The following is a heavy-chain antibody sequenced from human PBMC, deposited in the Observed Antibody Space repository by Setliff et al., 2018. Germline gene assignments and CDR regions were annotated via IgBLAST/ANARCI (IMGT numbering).Heavy chain of an antibody. J-gene: IGHJ5*02. CDR1: GITFKNAW. CDR3: TTGPRDSRNYLTWLGT. V-gene: IGHV3-15*01. D-gene: IGHD3-22*01. CDR2: IKSSREGATT. Sequence: PGGSLRLSCSVSGITFKNAWMTWVRQAPGKGPEWVGRIKSSREGATTDYGAPAKVRFTISRDDSKNMIYLQMNNLKIEDTGFYYCTTGPRDSRNYLTWLGTWGQGTLVTVSS.